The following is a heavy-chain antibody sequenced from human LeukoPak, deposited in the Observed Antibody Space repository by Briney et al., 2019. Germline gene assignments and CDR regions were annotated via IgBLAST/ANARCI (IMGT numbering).Heavy chain of an antibody. V-gene: IGHV4-39*01. J-gene: IGHJ2*01. D-gene: IGHD3-22*01. CDR1: GGSISSSSYY. CDR2: IYYGGST. Sequence: SETLSLTCTVSGGSISSSSYYWGWIRQPPGKGLEWIGSIYYGGSTYYNPSLKSRVTISVDTSKNQFSLKLSSVTAADTAVYYCARHRTYYYDSSGSWYFDLWGRGTLVTVSS. CDR3: ARHRTYYYDSSGSWYFDL.